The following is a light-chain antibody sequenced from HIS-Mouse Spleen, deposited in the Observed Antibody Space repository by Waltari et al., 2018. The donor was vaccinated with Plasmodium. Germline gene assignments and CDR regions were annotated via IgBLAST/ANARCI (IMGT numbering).Light chain of an antibody. V-gene: IGKV1-5*03. CDR2: KAA. J-gene: IGKJ1*01. CDR1: QRISSR. CDR3: QQYNSYLWT. Sequence: DIQMTQSPSTLSASVGYRVTINCRASQRISSRLAWYQQKPGKAPKLLIYKAASLESGVPSRCSGSVSGTEFTLTISSLQPDDFATNYCQQYNSYLWTIGQGTKVEIK.